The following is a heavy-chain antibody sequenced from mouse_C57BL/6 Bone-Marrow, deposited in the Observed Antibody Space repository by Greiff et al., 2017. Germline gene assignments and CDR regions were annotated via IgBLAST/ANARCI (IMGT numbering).Heavy chain of an antibody. CDR2: IDPNSGGT. V-gene: IGHV1-72*01. Sequence: QVQLKQPGAELVKPGASVKLSCKASGYTFTSYWMHWVKQRPGRGLAWLGRIDPNSGGTKDNEKFKSKDTLTVDKPSSTAYMQLSILTSEDSAVYYWAREYYGSSYVDYWGQGTTLTVSS. CDR1: GYTFTSYW. CDR3: AREYYGSSYVDY. J-gene: IGHJ2*01. D-gene: IGHD1-1*01.